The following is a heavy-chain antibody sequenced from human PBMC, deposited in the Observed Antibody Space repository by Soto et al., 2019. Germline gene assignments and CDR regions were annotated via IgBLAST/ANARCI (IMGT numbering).Heavy chain of an antibody. D-gene: IGHD6-6*01. V-gene: IGHV3-66*01. Sequence: EVQLVESGGGLVQPGGSLRLSCAASGFTVSSNYMSWVRQDPGKGLAWVSVIYSGGSTYYADSVKGRFTISRDNSKHTRYLQMNSLRAEDTAVYYCAREIYSSSSLFNYYCYYMDVWGKGTTVTVSS. CDR3: AREIYSSSSLFNYYCYYMDV. CDR1: GFTVSSNY. J-gene: IGHJ6*03. CDR2: IYSGGST.